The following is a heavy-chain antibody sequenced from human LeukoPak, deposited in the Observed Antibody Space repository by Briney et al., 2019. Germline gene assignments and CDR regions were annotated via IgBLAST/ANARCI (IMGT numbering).Heavy chain of an antibody. CDR1: GFTFSSYS. CDR2: ISGSSNAI. CDR3: ARGWTVDYYCYGMDV. V-gene: IGHV3-48*02. J-gene: IGHJ6*02. Sequence: PGGSLRLSCAASGFTFSSYSMNWVRQAPGKGLEWVSYISGSSNAIHYADSVKGRFTISRDNVKKSLYLQMNSLRYEDTAVYYCARGWTVDYYCYGMDVWGQGTTVTVSS. D-gene: IGHD4-23*01.